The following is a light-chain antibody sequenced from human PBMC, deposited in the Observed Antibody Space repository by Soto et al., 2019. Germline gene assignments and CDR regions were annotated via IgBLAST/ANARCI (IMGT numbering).Light chain of an antibody. J-gene: IGKJ1*01. V-gene: IGKV3-11*01. CDR3: QQRATWPWT. CDR1: QSIAMY. Sequence: IVLTQSPATLSFSPGERATLSCRASQSIAMYLAWYQQRSGQSPRLLIYDTFNRAPGIPDRFSGSGSGTDFTLTISSLEPEDFAVYYCQQRATWPWTFGQGTTVEIK. CDR2: DTF.